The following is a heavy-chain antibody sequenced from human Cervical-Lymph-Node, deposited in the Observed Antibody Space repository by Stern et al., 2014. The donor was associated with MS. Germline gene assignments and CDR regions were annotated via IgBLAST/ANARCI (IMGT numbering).Heavy chain of an antibody. V-gene: IGHV1-69*06. CDR3: TREVGSLAMDV. CDR2: ITPIVNAA. J-gene: IGHJ6*01. Sequence: VQLVESGTEVKKPGSSVTVSCKASGDTFTTYAISWVRQAPGQGPEWIGGITPIVNAADYAQKFQGRLTITADRSRSTAYMELSSLTSEDTAVYYCTREVGSLAMDVWGQGTTVIVSS. D-gene: IGHD1-1*01. CDR1: GDTFTTYA.